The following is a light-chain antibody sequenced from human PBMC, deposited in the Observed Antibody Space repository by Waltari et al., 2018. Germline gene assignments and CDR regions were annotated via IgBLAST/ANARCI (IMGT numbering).Light chain of an antibody. V-gene: IGKV3-11*01. CDR1: QSVSSY. Sequence: VILTQSPATLSLSPGERATLSCRASQSVSSYLAWYQQKPGQAPRLLIRSASSRATGIPDRFSGSGSGTEFTLTISSLEPEDVGVYHCYQHSSGFTFGPGTKLDIK. CDR2: SAS. CDR3: YQHSSGFT. J-gene: IGKJ3*01.